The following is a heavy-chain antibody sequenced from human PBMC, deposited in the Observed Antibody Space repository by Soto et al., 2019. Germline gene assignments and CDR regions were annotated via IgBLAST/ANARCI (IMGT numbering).Heavy chain of an antibody. V-gene: IGHV1-8*01. J-gene: IGHJ5*02. CDR3: ARGVAAAGRDRFDP. CDR1: GYTFTSDD. CDR2: MNPYSGDT. D-gene: IGHD6-13*01. Sequence: QVQLVQSGAEVKKPGASVKVSCKASGYTFTSDDINWVRQATGQGLEWMGWMNPYSGDTGYAQTFQGRVTMTRDTAISTAYMELSSLSSEDTAVYYCARGVAAAGRDRFDPWGQGTLVTVSS.